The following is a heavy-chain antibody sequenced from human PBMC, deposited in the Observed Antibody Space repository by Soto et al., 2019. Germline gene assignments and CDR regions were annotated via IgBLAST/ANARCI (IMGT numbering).Heavy chain of an antibody. CDR2: IYYSGST. CDR1: GGSVDRGDYY. Sequence: SETLSLTCTVSGGSVDRGDYYWTWIRQPPGKGLEWIGYIYYSGSTYYNPSLKSRVTISVDTSKNQFSLKLSSVTAADTAVYYCARVYYYDSSGYYSYYFDYWGQGTLVTVSS. D-gene: IGHD3-22*01. V-gene: IGHV4-30-4*01. CDR3: ARVYYYDSSGYYSYYFDY. J-gene: IGHJ4*02.